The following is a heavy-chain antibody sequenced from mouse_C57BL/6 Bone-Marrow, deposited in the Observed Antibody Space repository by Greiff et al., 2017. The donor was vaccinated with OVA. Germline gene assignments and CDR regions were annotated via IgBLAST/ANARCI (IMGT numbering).Heavy chain of an antibody. V-gene: IGHV1-87*01. Sequence: VKLMESGPELARPWASVKISCQAFYTFSRRVHFAIRDTNYWLQWVKQRPGQGLEWIGAIYPGNGDTSYNQKFKGTATLTADKSSSTTYMQLSSLTSEDSAVYDCAWDYDYDGGFAYWGQGTLVTVSA. CDR1: YTFSRRVH. J-gene: IGHJ3*01. CDR3: SEDSAVYDCAWDYDYDGGFAY. D-gene: IGHD2-4*01. CDR2: GQGLEWIG.